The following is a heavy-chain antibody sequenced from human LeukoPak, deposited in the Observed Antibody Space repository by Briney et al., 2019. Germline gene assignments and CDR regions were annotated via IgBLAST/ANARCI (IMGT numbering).Heavy chain of an antibody. Sequence: PSETLSLTCAVYGGSFSGYYWSWIRQPAGKGLEWIGRIYTSGSTNYNPSLKSRVTMSVDTSKNQFSLKLSSVTAADTAVYYCARDPYCSSTSCYNWFDPWGQGTLVTVSS. V-gene: IGHV4-4*07. CDR3: ARDPYCSSTSCYNWFDP. CDR2: IYTSGST. J-gene: IGHJ5*02. D-gene: IGHD2-2*01. CDR1: GGSFSGYY.